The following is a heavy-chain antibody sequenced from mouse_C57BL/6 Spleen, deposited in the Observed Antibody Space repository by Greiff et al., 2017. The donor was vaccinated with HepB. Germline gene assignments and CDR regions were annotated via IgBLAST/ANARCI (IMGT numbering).Heavy chain of an antibody. CDR1: GFSLTSYG. D-gene: IGHD1-1*01. V-gene: IGHV2-5*01. CDR3: AKTPDYYGSSPQAMDY. J-gene: IGHJ4*01. Sequence: QVQLKESGPGLVQPSQSLSITCTVSGFSLTSYGVHWVRQSPGKGLEWLGVIWRGGSTDYNAAFMSRLSITKDNSKSQVFFKMNSLQADDTAIYYCAKTPDYYGSSPQAMDYWGQGTSVTVSS. CDR2: IWRGGST.